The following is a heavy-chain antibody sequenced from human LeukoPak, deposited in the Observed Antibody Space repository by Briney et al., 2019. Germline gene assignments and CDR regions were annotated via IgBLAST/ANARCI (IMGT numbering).Heavy chain of an antibody. Sequence: SQTLSLTCAISGDSVSSNSAAWNWIRQSPSRGLEWLGRTYYRSKWYNDYAVSVKSRITIDPDTSKNQFSLQLSSVTPEDTAVYYCARDRVAADRNNWFDPWGQGTLVTVSS. J-gene: IGHJ5*02. CDR3: ARDRVAADRNNWFDP. V-gene: IGHV6-1*01. CDR1: GDSVSSNSAA. D-gene: IGHD6-25*01. CDR2: TYYRSKWYN.